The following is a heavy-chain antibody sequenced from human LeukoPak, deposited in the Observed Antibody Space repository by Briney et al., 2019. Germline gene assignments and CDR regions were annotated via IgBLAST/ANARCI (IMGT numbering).Heavy chain of an antibody. Sequence: ASVKVSCKASGYTFTSYGISWVRQAPGQGLEWMGWISAYNGNTNYAQKLQGRVTMTTDTSTSTAYMELRSLRSDDTAVYYCARDHPYSSSSYYFDYWGQGTLVTVSS. D-gene: IGHD6-6*01. CDR1: GYTFTSYG. CDR3: ARDHPYSSSSYYFDY. V-gene: IGHV1-18*01. CDR2: ISAYNGNT. J-gene: IGHJ4*02.